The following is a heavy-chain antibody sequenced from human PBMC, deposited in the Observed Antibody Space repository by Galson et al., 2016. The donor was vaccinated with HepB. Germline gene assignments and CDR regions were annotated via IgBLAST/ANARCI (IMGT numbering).Heavy chain of an antibody. V-gene: IGHV4-31*03. J-gene: IGHJ6*03. D-gene: IGHD6-13*01. CDR2: IYYSGST. CDR1: GGSISSSTDY. Sequence: TLSLTCTVSGGSISSSTDYWNWIRQPPGKGLEWIGYIYYSGSTYYNPSLKSRVTISVDTSENQFSLKLSSVTAADTAVYYCARCRAAAGDYYYYYMDVWGKGTTVTVSS. CDR3: ARCRAAAGDYYYYYMDV.